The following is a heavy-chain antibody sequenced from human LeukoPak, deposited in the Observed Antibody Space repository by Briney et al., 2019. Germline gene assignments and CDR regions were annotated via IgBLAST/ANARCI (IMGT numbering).Heavy chain of an antibody. V-gene: IGHV1-18*01. CDR2: ISAYNGNT. Sequence: PMASVKVSCTASGYTFTSYGISWVRQAPGRGLEWMGWISAYNGNTNYAQKLQGRVTMTTDTSTSTAYMELRSLRSDDTAVYYCARGSLRYFDWAFDYWGQGTLVTVSS. D-gene: IGHD3-9*01. J-gene: IGHJ4*02. CDR3: ARGSLRYFDWAFDY. CDR1: GYTFTSYG.